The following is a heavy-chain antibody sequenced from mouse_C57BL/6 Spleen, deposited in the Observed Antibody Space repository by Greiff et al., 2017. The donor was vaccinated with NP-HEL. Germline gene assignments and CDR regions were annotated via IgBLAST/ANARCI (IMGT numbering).Heavy chain of an antibody. D-gene: IGHD6-1*01. CDR2: ISSGNTYT. Sequence: EVQVVESGGDLVKPGGSLKLSCAASGFTFSSFGMSWVRQTPDKRLEWVATISSGNTYTYYPDSVKGRFTISRDNAKNTLYLQMSSLKSEDTAMYYCARQGSSSFAYWGQGSLVTVSA. V-gene: IGHV5-6*01. CDR1: GFTFSSFG. CDR3: ARQGSSSFAY. J-gene: IGHJ3*01.